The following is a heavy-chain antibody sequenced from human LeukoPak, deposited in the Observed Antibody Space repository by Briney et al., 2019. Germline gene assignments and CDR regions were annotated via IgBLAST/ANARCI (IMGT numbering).Heavy chain of an antibody. D-gene: IGHD2-2*01. Sequence: ASVKVSCKASGYTFTSYGISWVRQAPGQGLEWMGIINPSGGTTNYAQKFQGRVTMTRDTSTSTVSMELSSLKSEDTAVYYCARDGGYCSTTSCYAFYWGQGTLVTVSS. CDR3: ARDGGYCSTTSCYAFY. CDR1: GYTFTSYG. V-gene: IGHV1-46*01. CDR2: INPSGGTT. J-gene: IGHJ4*02.